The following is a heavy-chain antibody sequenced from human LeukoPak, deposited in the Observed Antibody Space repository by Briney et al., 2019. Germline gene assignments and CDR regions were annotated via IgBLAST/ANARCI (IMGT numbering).Heavy chain of an antibody. V-gene: IGHV4-34*01. J-gene: IGHJ4*02. CDR2: INHSGST. Sequence: SETLSLTCAVYGGSFSGYYWSWIRQPPGKGLEWIGEINHSGSTNYNPSLKSRVTISVDTSKNQFSLKLSSVTAADTAVYYCARREYYYGSGSLYYFDYWGQGTLVTVSS. D-gene: IGHD3-10*01. CDR3: ARREYYYGSGSLYYFDY. CDR1: GGSFSGYY.